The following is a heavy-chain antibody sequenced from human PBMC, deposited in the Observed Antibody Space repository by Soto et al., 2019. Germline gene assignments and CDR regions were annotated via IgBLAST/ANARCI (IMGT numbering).Heavy chain of an antibody. V-gene: IGHV3-33*01. Sequence: PGGALRLSCAASGFTFSGYGMHWVRQAPGKGLEWVAVIWYDGSNKYYADSVKGRFTISRDNSKNTLYLQMNSLRAEDTAVYYCARDRGGIFGVAYYGMDVWGQGTTVTVSS. CDR1: GFTFSGYG. CDR2: IWYDGSNK. CDR3: ARDRGGIFGVAYYGMDV. J-gene: IGHJ6*02. D-gene: IGHD3-3*01.